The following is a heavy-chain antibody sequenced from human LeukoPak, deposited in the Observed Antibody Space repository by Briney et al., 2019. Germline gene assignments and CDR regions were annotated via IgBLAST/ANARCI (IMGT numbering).Heavy chain of an antibody. CDR1: GGSISSSSYY. V-gene: IGHV4-39*07. Sequence: SETLSLTCTVSGGSISSSSYYWGWIRQPPGKGLEWTGSIYYSGSTYYNPSLKSRVTISVDTSKNQVSLKLSSVTAADTAVYYCARCSGNSPPDYWGQGTLVTVSS. D-gene: IGHD3-22*01. J-gene: IGHJ4*02. CDR2: IYYSGST. CDR3: ARCSGNSPPDY.